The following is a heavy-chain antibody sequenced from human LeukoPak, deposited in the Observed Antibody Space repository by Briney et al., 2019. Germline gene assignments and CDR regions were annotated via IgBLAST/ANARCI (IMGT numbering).Heavy chain of an antibody. J-gene: IGHJ5*02. CDR3: ARAGGNSRDWFDP. V-gene: IGHV1-2*02. CDR1: GYTFTGHY. D-gene: IGHD4-23*01. CDR2: INPNSGGT. Sequence: ASVKVSFKASGYTFTGHYMHWVRQAPGQGLEWMAWINPNSGGTNCAQKFQGRVTMTSDTSISTAYMELSRLRSDDTAMYYCARAGGNSRDWFDPWGQGTLVTVSS.